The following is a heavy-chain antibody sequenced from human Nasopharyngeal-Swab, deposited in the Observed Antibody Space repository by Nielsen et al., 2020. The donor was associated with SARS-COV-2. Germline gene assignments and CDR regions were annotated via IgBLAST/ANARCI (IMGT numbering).Heavy chain of an antibody. J-gene: IGHJ4*02. CDR2: ISAYNGNT. CDR1: GYTFTSYG. D-gene: IGHD2/OR15-2a*01. CDR3: ARQGLGISQLGD. Sequence: ASVKVSCKASGYTFTSYGISWVRHVPGQGLEWMGWISAYNGNTNYAQKLQGRVTMTTDTSTSTAYMELRSLRSDDTAAYYCARQGLGISQLGDWGQGTLVTVSS. V-gene: IGHV1-18*01.